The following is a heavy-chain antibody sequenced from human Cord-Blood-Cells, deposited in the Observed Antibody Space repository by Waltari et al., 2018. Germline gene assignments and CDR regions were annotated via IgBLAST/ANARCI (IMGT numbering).Heavy chain of an antibody. D-gene: IGHD3-3*01. J-gene: IGHJ4*02. Sequence: QVQLQESGPGLVKPSQTLSFTCTVSGGSISSGDYSLRWIRQPPGKGLEWIGYIYYSGSTDYNPSLKSRVTISVDTSKNQFSLKLSSVTAADTAVYYCARGSITWSGYYYFDYWGQGTLVTVSS. CDR1: GGSISSGDYS. CDR3: ARGSITWSGYYYFDY. CDR2: IYYSGST. V-gene: IGHV4-30-4*01.